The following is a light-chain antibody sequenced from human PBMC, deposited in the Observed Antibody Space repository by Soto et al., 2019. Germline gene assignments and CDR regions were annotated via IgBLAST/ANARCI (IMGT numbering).Light chain of an antibody. CDR2: EVS. CDR3: SSYTSSTTVI. CDR1: SSDVGGYNF. V-gene: IGLV2-14*01. J-gene: IGLJ2*01. Sequence: QSALTQPASVSGSPGQSITISCTGTSSDVGGYNFVSWYQQHPGKAPKVVIYEVSDRPSGVSNRFSGSKSGNTASLTISGLQAEDEADYYCSSYTSSTTVIFGGGTKLTVL.